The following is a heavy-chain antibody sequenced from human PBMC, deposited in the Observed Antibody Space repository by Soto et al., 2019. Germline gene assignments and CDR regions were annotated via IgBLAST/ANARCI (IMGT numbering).Heavy chain of an antibody. J-gene: IGHJ6*02. CDR3: AREMIPMIMGGMSALDV. D-gene: IGHD3-22*01. CDR1: DFTFGSYV. V-gene: IGHV3-30*03. Sequence: QVQLVESGGGVVQPERSQRLSCVASDFTFGSYVMHWVRQAPGKGLQWVALISFDGSSQYYADSVKGRFTISRDNSRNTVYLQMDSLRPEDTAVYYCAREMIPMIMGGMSALDVWGHGTTVTV. CDR2: ISFDGSSQ.